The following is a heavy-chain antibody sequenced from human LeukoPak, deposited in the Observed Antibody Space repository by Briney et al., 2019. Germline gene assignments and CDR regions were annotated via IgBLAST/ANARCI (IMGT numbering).Heavy chain of an antibody. V-gene: IGHV3-48*01. D-gene: IGHD1-26*01. J-gene: IGHJ4*02. Sequence: PGGSLRLSCAASGFTFSGYSMNWGRQAPGKGVEWVSYITSSSSAIYYADSVKGRFTIYRDKDKNSLYLQMNSLRAEDTAVYYCARVRGSYHFDYWGQGTLVTVSS. CDR2: ITSSSSAI. CDR1: GFTFSGYS. CDR3: ARVRGSYHFDY.